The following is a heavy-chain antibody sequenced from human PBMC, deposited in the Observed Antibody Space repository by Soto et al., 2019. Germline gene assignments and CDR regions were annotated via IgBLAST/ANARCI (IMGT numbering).Heavy chain of an antibody. Sequence: SETLSLTCTVSGGSISSGGYYWSWIRQHPGKGLEWIGYIYYSGSTYYNPSLKSRVTISVDTSKNQFSLKLSSVTAADTAVYYCARVRVTMVGGVITIYSGMDVWGQGNTVTVSS. CDR2: IYYSGST. CDR3: ARVRVTMVGGVITIYSGMDV. V-gene: IGHV4-31*03. CDR1: GGSISSGGYY. J-gene: IGHJ6*02. D-gene: IGHD3-10*01.